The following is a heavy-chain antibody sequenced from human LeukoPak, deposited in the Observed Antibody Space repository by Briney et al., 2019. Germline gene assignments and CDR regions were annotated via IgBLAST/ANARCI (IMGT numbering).Heavy chain of an antibody. D-gene: IGHD3-22*01. J-gene: IGHJ3*02. CDR1: GFTFSNYG. CDR2: IWFDGIRK. Sequence: TGGSLRLSCAASGFTFSNYGMHWVRQVPGKGLEWVAAIWFDGIRKYYADSVKGRLTISRDNSKNTLYLQMNSLRVEDTAVYYCARDLEDSSPFGAFDMWGQGTMVTVSS. V-gene: IGHV3-33*01. CDR3: ARDLEDSSPFGAFDM.